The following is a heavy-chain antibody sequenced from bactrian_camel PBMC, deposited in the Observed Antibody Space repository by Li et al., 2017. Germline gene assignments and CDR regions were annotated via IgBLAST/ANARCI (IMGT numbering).Heavy chain of an antibody. D-gene: IGHD8*01. J-gene: IGHJ4*01. V-gene: IGHV3S40*01. CDR2: VNIGGRGT. CDR1: GFAFDTYH. Sequence: VQLVESGGGLVQPGGSLRLSCAATGFAFDTYHMNWVRQTSGKGLEWVSAVNIGGRGTDYSESVKGRFTISRDNAKNTLYLQLNSLKTEDTAMYYCAPDTFRGNAYQCRTAAGQGTQVTVS.